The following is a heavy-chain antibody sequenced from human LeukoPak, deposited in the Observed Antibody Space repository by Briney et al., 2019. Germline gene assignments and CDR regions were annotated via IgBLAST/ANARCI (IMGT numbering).Heavy chain of an antibody. Sequence: PSETLSLTCTVSGGSTSSYYWSWIRQPPGKGLEWIGYIYYSGSTNYNPSLKSRVTISVDTSKNQFSLKLSSVTAADTAVYYCARERGYSGFEGYYGMDVWGQGTTVTVSS. CDR1: GGSTSSYY. V-gene: IGHV4-59*01. CDR3: ARERGYSGFEGYYGMDV. D-gene: IGHD5-12*01. CDR2: IYYSGST. J-gene: IGHJ6*02.